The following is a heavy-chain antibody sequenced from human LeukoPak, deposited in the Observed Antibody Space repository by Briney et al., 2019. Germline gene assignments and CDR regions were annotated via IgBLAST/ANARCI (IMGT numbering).Heavy chain of an antibody. Sequence: SETLSLTCTVSGGSISSYYWSWIRQPPGKGLEWIGYIYYSGGTNYNPSLKSRVTISVDTSKNQFSLKLSSVTAADTAVYYCARVPHSSSWYYWFDPWGQGTLATVSS. D-gene: IGHD6-13*01. V-gene: IGHV4-59*01. J-gene: IGHJ5*02. CDR1: GGSISSYY. CDR2: IYYSGGT. CDR3: ARVPHSSSWYYWFDP.